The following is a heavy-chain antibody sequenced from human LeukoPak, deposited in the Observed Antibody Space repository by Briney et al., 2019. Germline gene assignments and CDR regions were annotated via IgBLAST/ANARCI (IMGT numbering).Heavy chain of an antibody. CDR2: IYSGGNT. CDR1: GFTVNNY. V-gene: IGHV3-66*01. Sequence: GGSLRLSCAASGFTVNNYMSWVRQAPGKGLECVSVIYSGGNTYYADSVKGRFTISRDNSKNTLFLQMNSLRADDTAVYYCARDLPPHFDYWGQGTLVTVSS. J-gene: IGHJ4*02. CDR3: ARDLPPHFDY.